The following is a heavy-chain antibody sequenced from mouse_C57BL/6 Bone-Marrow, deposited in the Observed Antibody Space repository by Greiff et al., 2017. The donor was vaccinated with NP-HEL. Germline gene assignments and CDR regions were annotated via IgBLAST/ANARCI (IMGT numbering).Heavy chain of an antibody. V-gene: IGHV1-82*01. Sequence: VQLQQSGPELVKPGDSVKISCKASGYAFSSSWMNWVKQRPGKGLEWIGRIYPGDGDTNYNGKFKGKATLTADKSSSTAYMQLSSLTSEDSAVYFCARSGSSGYVAWFAYWGQGTLVTVSA. J-gene: IGHJ3*01. D-gene: IGHD3-2*02. CDR2: IYPGDGDT. CDR1: GYAFSSSW. CDR3: ARSGSSGYVAWFAY.